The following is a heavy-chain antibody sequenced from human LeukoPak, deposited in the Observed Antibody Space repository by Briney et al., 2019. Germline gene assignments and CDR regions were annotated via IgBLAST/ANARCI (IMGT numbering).Heavy chain of an antibody. CDR3: AREVRGVIIS. J-gene: IGHJ4*02. V-gene: IGHV3-7*03. CDR1: AFIFSGHW. D-gene: IGHD3-10*01. Sequence: PGGSLRLSCEASAFIFSGHWLNWVRQTPGKGLEWVANIKQDGSEKYYVDSVKGRFTISRDNAKNSLYLQMNSLRAEDTAVYYCAREVRGVIISWGQGTLVTVSS. CDR2: IKQDGSEK.